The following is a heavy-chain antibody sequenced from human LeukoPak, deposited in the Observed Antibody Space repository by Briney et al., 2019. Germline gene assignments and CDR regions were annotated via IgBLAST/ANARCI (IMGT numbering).Heavy chain of an antibody. Sequence: SETLSLTCTVSGGSINSYYWNWIRQPPGKGLELIGYIYYSGSPTYNPSLKSRVTISADTSKNQFSLTVTSVTAADTAVYYCATLAYRDDYWGQGTLVTVSS. J-gene: IGHJ4*02. CDR2: IYYSGSP. D-gene: IGHD2-21*01. V-gene: IGHV4-59*12. CDR3: ATLAYRDDY. CDR1: GGSINSYY.